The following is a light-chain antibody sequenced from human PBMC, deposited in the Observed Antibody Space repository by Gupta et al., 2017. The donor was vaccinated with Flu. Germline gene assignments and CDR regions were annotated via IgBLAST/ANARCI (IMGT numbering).Light chain of an antibody. J-gene: IGLJ3*02. Sequence: QSALTQPASVSGSPGQSISISCTGTSSDVGGYDYVSWYQQYPGKAPELIIYEVNDRPSGVSSRFSGSKSGNTASLTISGLQAEDEAYYYCSSFTSSATLAVFGGGTKLTVL. CDR2: EVN. CDR1: SSDVGGYDY. CDR3: SSFTSSATLAV. V-gene: IGLV2-14*01.